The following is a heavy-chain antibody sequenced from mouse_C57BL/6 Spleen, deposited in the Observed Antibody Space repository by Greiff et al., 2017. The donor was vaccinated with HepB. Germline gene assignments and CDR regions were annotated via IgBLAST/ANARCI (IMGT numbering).Heavy chain of an antibody. CDR2: ISSGSSTI. J-gene: IGHJ3*01. D-gene: IGHD2-3*01. Sequence: EVQLVESGGGLVKPGGSLKLSCAASGFTFSDYGMHWVRQAPEKGLEWVAYISSGSSTIYYADTVKGRFTISRDNAKNTLFLQMTSLRSEDTAMYYCARSDGYYGWFAYWGQGTLVTVSA. V-gene: IGHV5-17*01. CDR1: GFTFSDYG. CDR3: ARSDGYYGWFAY.